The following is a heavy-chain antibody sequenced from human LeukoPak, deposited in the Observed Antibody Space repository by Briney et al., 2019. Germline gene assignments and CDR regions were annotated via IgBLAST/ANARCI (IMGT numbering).Heavy chain of an antibody. CDR2: IWYDGSNK. D-gene: IGHD2-2*01. CDR3: AKGCSSTSCYAY. Sequence: GGSLRLSCAASGLTFSSYGIHWVRQAPGQGLEWVAVIWYDGSNKFYADSVKGRFTISRDNSKNTLFLQMDSLRAEDTAVYYCAKGCSSTSCYAYWGQGTLVTVSS. V-gene: IGHV3-33*06. J-gene: IGHJ4*02. CDR1: GLTFSSYG.